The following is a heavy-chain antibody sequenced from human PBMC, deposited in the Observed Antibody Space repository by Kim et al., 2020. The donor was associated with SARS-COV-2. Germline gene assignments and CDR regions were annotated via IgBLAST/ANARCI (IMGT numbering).Heavy chain of an antibody. CDR3: ARDAVIAAAGPYYYYGMDV. CDR1: GYTFTGYY. J-gene: IGHJ6*02. D-gene: IGHD6-13*01. CDR2: INPNSGGT. Sequence: ASVKVSCKASGYTFTGYYMHWVRQAPGQGLEWMGWINPNSGGTNYAQKFQGRVTMTRDTSISTAYMELSRLRSDDTAVYYCARDAVIAAAGPYYYYGMDVWGQGTTVTVSS. V-gene: IGHV1-2*02.